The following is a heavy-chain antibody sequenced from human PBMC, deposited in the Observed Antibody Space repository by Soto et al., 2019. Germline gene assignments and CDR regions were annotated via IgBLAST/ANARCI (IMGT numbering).Heavy chain of an antibody. CDR2: ISSDGSTT. CDR3: ARDSGYSVNDY. CDR1: GFTFSTYW. D-gene: IGHD3-22*01. J-gene: IGHJ4*02. V-gene: IGHV3-74*01. Sequence: PGGSLRLSCAASGFTFSTYWMHWVRQAPGKGLVWVSRISSDGSTTTYADSVKGRFTISRDNAKNTLYLQMNSLRGEDTAVYYCARDSGYSVNDYWGQGTLVTVSS.